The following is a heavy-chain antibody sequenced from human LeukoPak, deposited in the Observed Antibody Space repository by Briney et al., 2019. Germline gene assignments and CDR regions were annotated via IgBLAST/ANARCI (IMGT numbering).Heavy chain of an antibody. Sequence: PGGSLRLSCAASGFTFSSYEMNWVRQAPGKGLEWVSYISSSGSTIYYADSVKGRFTISRDDAKNSLYLQMNSLRAEDTAVYYCARDLFVSSGWYLLPPTFDYWGQGTLVTVSS. D-gene: IGHD6-19*01. CDR3: ARDLFVSSGWYLLPPTFDY. J-gene: IGHJ4*02. CDR2: ISSSGSTI. V-gene: IGHV3-48*03. CDR1: GFTFSSYE.